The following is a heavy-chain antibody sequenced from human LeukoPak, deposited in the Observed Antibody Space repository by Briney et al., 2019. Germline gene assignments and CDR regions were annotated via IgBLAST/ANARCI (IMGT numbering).Heavy chain of an antibody. Sequence: TGGSLRLSCAASGFTFSSYSMNWVRQAPGKGLEWVSAISGSGGSTYYADSVKGRFTISRDNSKNALYLQMNSLRAEDTAVYYCAKTPQPGSYYEERIWGQGTLVTVSS. CDR2: ISGSGGST. CDR1: GFTFSSYS. J-gene: IGHJ4*02. D-gene: IGHD3-10*01. V-gene: IGHV3-23*01. CDR3: AKTPQPGSYYEERI.